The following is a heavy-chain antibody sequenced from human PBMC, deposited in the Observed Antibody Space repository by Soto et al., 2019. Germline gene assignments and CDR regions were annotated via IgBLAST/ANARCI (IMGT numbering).Heavy chain of an antibody. D-gene: IGHD1-26*01. Sequence: EVQLVESGGGLVKPGGSLRLSCAASGFTFKDHTMNWVRQAPGKGLEWVSSISSSGGNKFYADSVKGRFTISRDNAKDSLFLQMNSLTDEDTGIYYCARIFSPRGSTFCSDCWGQGTLVTVSS. CDR3: ARIFSPRGSTFCSDC. V-gene: IGHV3-21*01. CDR2: ISSSGGNK. CDR1: GFTFKDHT. J-gene: IGHJ4*02.